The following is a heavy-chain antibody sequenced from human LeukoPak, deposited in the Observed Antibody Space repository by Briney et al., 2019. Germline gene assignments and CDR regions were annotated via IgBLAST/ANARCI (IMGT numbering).Heavy chain of an antibody. CDR2: MNPNSGNT. D-gene: IGHD2-15*01. V-gene: IGHV1-8*03. CDR1: GYTFTSYD. J-gene: IGHJ4*02. Sequence: VSVKVSCKASGYTFTSYDINWVRQATGQGLEWMGWMNPNSGNTGYAQKFQGRVTITRNTSISTAYMALSSLRSEDTAVYYCARVRGGKLLLDYWGQGTLVTVSS. CDR3: ARVRGGKLLLDY.